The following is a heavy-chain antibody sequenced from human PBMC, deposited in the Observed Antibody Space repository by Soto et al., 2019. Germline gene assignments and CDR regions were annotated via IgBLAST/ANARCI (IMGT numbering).Heavy chain of an antibody. Sequence: QVQLQESGPGLVKPSQTLSLTCTVSGTTISSGDHYWSWIRQAPGKGLEWIGYMYYTGKTYYNTSLXSXXTLSVDTSKNQFSLKMTSVTAADTAMYFCARVDGRGDYFDFWGRGTLVSVSS. V-gene: IGHV4-30-4*01. CDR3: ARVDGRGDYFDF. CDR2: MYYTGKT. CDR1: GTTISSGDHY. J-gene: IGHJ4*02. D-gene: IGHD1-26*01.